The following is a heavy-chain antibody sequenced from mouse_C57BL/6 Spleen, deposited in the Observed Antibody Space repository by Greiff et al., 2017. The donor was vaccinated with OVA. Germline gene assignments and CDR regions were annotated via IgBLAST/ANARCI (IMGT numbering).Heavy chain of an antibody. J-gene: IGHJ1*03. V-gene: IGHV1-69*01. D-gene: IGHD1-1*01. Sequence: QVQLQQPGAELVMPGASVKLSCKASGCTFTSYWMHWVKQRPGQGLEWIGEIDPSDSYTNYNQKFKGKSTLTVDKSSSTAYMQLSSLTSEDSAVYYCARRYYGSSYAYFDVWGTGTTVTVSS. CDR2: IDPSDSYT. CDR3: ARRYYGSSYAYFDV. CDR1: GCTFTSYW.